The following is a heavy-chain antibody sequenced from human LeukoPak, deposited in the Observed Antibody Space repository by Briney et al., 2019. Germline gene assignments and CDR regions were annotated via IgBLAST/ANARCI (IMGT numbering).Heavy chain of an antibody. V-gene: IGHV1-2*04. D-gene: IGHD5-24*01. J-gene: IGHJ4*02. CDR1: GYTFSGYY. Sequence: ASVKVSCKSSGYTFSGYYIHWVRQAPGQGLEWMGWINPKSGGTKFAQKFQGWVTLTRDTSVSTTYMELSRLRSDATAVYYCARELPYRDGYNMFAYWGQGTLVTVSS. CDR3: ARELPYRDGYNMFAY. CDR2: INPKSGGT.